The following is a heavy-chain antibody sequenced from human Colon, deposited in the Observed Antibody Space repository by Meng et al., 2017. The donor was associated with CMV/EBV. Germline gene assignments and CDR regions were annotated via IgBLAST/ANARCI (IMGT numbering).Heavy chain of an antibody. CDR3: MNRAYSQGQDF. CDR2: IYYSGST. V-gene: IGHV4-39*07. CDR1: GGSISSSSYY. Sequence: GSLRLSCTVSGGSISSSSYYWGWIRQPPGKGLEWIGSIYYSGSTYYNPSLKSRVTMSVDTSKNQFSLNVTSVTAADTAVYYCMNRAYSQGQDFWGQGMLVTVSS. D-gene: IGHD5-12*01. J-gene: IGHJ4*02.